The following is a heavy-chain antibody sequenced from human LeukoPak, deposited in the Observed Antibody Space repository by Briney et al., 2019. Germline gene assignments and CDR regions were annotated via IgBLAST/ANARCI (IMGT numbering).Heavy chain of an antibody. D-gene: IGHD1-26*01. CDR3: ARVIGWDEPFDL. Sequence: GGSLRLSCAASRFTFSSYGMSWVRQAPGKGLEWVSGINTDGSSTNYADSVKGRFAVSRDNAKNTLYLQMNSLRVEDTAVYYCARVIGWDEPFDLWGQGTMVTVSS. V-gene: IGHV3-74*01. J-gene: IGHJ3*01. CDR2: INTDGSST. CDR1: RFTFSSYG.